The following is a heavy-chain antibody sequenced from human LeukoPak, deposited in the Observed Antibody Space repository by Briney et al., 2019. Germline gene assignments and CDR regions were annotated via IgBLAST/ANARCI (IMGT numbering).Heavy chain of an antibody. Sequence: SQTLSLTCVISGDSVSSNSAGWNWIRQSPSRGLEWLGRTYYRSKWYNDYAVSVKSRITINPDTSKNQFSLQLNSVTPEDTVVYYCVCGGGALNYWGQGTLVTVSS. J-gene: IGHJ4*02. CDR1: GDSVSSNSAG. V-gene: IGHV6-1*01. D-gene: IGHD2-21*01. CDR3: VCGGGALNY. CDR2: TYYRSKWYN.